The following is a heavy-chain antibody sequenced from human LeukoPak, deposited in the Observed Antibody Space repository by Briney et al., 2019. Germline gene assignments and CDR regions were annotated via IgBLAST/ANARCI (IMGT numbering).Heavy chain of an antibody. CDR3: GASRQYVGAFDI. J-gene: IGHJ3*02. V-gene: IGHV3-48*03. Sequence: GGSLRLSCAASGFTFSSYELYWVRQTPGKGLEWISYISSSSTIIKYADSVRGRFTISRDDARESLYLQMSSLRADDTAIYYCGASRQYVGAFDIWGQGTLVTVSS. D-gene: IGHD3-16*01. CDR2: ISSSSTII. CDR1: GFTFSSYE.